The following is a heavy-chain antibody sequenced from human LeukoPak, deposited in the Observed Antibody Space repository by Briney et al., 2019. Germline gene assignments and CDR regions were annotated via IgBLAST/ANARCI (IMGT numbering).Heavy chain of an antibody. Sequence: GGSLRLSCTSSEFTFSSYGMSWVRQAPGKGLEWGSAISGSGGSTYYADSVKGRFTISRDNSKNTLYLQMNSLRAEDTAVYYCAKGLWFGDYWGQGTLVTVSS. CDR2: ISGSGGST. D-gene: IGHD3-10*01. V-gene: IGHV3-23*01. CDR3: AKGLWFGDY. CDR1: EFTFSSYG. J-gene: IGHJ4*02.